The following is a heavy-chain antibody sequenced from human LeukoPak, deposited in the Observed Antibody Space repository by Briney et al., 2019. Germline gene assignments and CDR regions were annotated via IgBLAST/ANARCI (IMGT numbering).Heavy chain of an antibody. Sequence: PSETLSLTCTVSGGSISSYYWSWIRQPPGKGLEWIGYIYYSGNTNYNPSLKSRVTISVDTSKKQFSLKLNSVTAADTAVYYCARGTLGIDWFDPWGQGTLVTVSS. CDR3: ARGTLGIDWFDP. CDR2: IYYSGNT. V-gene: IGHV4-59*12. D-gene: IGHD7-27*01. J-gene: IGHJ5*02. CDR1: GGSISSYY.